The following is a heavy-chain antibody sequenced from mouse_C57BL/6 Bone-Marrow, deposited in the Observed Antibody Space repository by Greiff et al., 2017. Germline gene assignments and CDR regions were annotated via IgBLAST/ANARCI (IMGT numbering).Heavy chain of an antibody. Sequence: EVKLVESGEGLVKPGGSLKLSCAASGYTFSSYSMSWVRQTPGKRLEWVAYISSGGDYIYYADTVKGRFTISRDNARNTLYLQMSSLKSEDTAMYYCTSRFFDYWGQGTTLTVSS. CDR2: ISSGGDYI. CDR1: GYTFSSYS. CDR3: TSRFFDY. J-gene: IGHJ2*01. V-gene: IGHV5-9-1*02.